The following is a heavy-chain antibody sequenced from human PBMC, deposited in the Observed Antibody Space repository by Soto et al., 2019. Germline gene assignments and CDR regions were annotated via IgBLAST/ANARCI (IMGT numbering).Heavy chain of an antibody. CDR3: AGGIATGQLDP. V-gene: IGHV1-3*01. J-gene: IGHJ5*02. Sequence: QVQLVQSGAEVKKPGASVMLSCKASGYTFTTYTMNWVRQAPGQRLEWMGWINPVNGNTKSSQKFQDRVIITRDTSASTAYMELRSLRSEDTAVYYCAGGIATGQLDPWGQGTLVIVSS. CDR1: GYTFTTYT. CDR2: INPVNGNT. D-gene: IGHD6-13*01.